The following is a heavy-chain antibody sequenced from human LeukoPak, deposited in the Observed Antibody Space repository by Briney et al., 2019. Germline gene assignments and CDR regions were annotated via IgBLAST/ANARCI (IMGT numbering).Heavy chain of an antibody. CDR3: AKVGWDQYYFDY. D-gene: IGHD6-19*01. Sequence: PGGSLRLSCAASGFTFSSYAMSWVRQAPGKGLEWVSAISGSGGSTYYADSVKGRFTISRDNSKNTVYLQMNSLRAEDTAVYYCAKVGWDQYYFDYRGQGTLVTVSS. J-gene: IGHJ4*02. CDR2: ISGSGGST. CDR1: GFTFSSYA. V-gene: IGHV3-23*01.